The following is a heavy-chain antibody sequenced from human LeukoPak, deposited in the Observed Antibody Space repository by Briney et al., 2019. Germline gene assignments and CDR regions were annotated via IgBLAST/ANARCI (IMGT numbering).Heavy chain of an antibody. D-gene: IGHD3-3*01. CDR3: ARDSAAYYDFWSGSHGNNWFDP. J-gene: IGHJ5*02. CDR1: GYTFTDYY. CDR2: INPNSGGT. Sequence: ASVTVSFKASGYTFTDYYMHWVRQAPGQGREGMGWINPNSGGTNYAQKFQGRVTMTRDTSISTAYMELSRLRSDATAVYYCARDSAAYYDFWSGSHGNNWFDPWGQGTLVTVSS. V-gene: IGHV1-2*02.